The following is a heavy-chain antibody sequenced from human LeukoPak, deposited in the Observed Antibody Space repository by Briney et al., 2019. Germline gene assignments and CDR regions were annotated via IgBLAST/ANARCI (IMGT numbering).Heavy chain of an antibody. V-gene: IGHV4-34*01. CDR2: INHSGDT. CDR1: GASFSDYY. Sequence: PSETLSLTCAVYGASFSDYYWSWSRQPPGKGLEWIGEINHSGDTKYNPSLKSRVTISVDTSKNQFSLKVSSVTAADTAVYYCARIQLWPLHYFDYWGQGTLVTVSS. D-gene: IGHD5-18*01. CDR3: ARIQLWPLHYFDY. J-gene: IGHJ4*02.